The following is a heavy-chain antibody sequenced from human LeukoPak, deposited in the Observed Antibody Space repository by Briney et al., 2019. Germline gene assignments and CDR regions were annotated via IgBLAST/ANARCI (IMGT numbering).Heavy chain of an antibody. CDR1: GGSINSGSYY. CDR3: ARGVPAATNWFDP. CDR2: IYTSGST. V-gene: IGHV4-61*02. D-gene: IGHD2-2*01. J-gene: IGHJ5*02. Sequence: PSETLCLNCTVSGGSINSGSYYWSWIRQPAVKGMEWIGRIYTSGSTNYNPSLKSRVTISVDTSKNQFSLKLSSVTAADTAVYYCARGVPAATNWFDPWGQGTLVTVSS.